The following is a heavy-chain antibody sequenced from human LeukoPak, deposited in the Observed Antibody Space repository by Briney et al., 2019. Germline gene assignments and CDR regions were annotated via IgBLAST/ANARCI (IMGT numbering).Heavy chain of an antibody. J-gene: IGHJ4*02. V-gene: IGHV3-7*01. D-gene: IGHD3-10*01. CDR3: ARAPEGSGSSYYFDY. CDR2: INRDGGEK. CDR1: GFTFSSYW. Sequence: PGGSLRLSCAASGFTFSSYWMSWVRQAPGKGLEWVANINRDGGEKYHVDSVKGRFTISRDNAKNSLYLQVNSLRTEDTAIYYCARAPEGSGSSYYFDYWGQGILVTVSS.